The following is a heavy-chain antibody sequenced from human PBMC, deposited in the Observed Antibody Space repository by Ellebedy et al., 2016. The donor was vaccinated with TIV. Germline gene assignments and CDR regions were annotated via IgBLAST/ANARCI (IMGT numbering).Heavy chain of an antibody. Sequence: GESLKISCAASGFTFSTFGFHWVRQAPGKGLGWVALMSSDGTKGYYADSMKGRFTVSRDNSKNTVSLRMNSLRAEDTAVYYCASIRTDNDYWGQGTLVIVSS. V-gene: IGHV3-33*05. D-gene: IGHD2-15*01. J-gene: IGHJ4*02. CDR1: GFTFSTFG. CDR2: MSSDGTKG. CDR3: ASIRTDNDY.